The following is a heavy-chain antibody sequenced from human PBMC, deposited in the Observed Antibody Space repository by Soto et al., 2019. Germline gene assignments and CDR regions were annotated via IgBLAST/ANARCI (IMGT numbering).Heavy chain of an antibody. CDR2: ISAYNGNT. J-gene: IGHJ4*02. CDR1: GYTFTSYG. Sequence: QVQLVQSGAEVKKPGASVKVSCKASGYTFTSYGISWVRHAPGQGLEGVGWISAYNGNTNYAQKLQGRVTMTTDTSTITAYMELRSLRSDDTAVYYCARDIAMGPFSQFEYWGQGTLVTVP. D-gene: IGHD5-18*01. CDR3: ARDIAMGPFSQFEY. V-gene: IGHV1-18*04.